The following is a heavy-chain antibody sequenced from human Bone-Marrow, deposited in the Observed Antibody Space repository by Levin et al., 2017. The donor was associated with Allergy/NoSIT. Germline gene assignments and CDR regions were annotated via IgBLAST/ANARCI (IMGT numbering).Heavy chain of an antibody. CDR1: GGALSGIG. V-gene: IGHV1-69*01. CDR2: VIPISGPP. J-gene: IGHJ6*02. D-gene: IGHD6-13*01. Sequence: KISCKASGGALSGIGFNWVRRAPGHGLESMGGVIPISGPPFYAQKFRGRLTITADESTHTVYMELSSLTSEDTAVYYCARTIASGTGLYGWDVWGRGTTVTVSS. CDR3: ARTIASGTGLYGWDV.